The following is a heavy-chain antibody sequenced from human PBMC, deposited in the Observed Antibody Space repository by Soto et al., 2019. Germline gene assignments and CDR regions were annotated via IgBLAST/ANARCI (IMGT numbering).Heavy chain of an antibody. CDR2: IYPGDSDT. CDR1: GYSFTSYW. Sequence: GESLKISCKGSGYSFTSYWIGWVRQMPGKGLEWMGIIYPGDSDTRYSPSFQGQVTISADKSISTACLQWSSLKASDTAMYYCARGPNYSSSWYYYYGMDVWGQGTTVTVSS. J-gene: IGHJ6*02. D-gene: IGHD6-13*01. CDR3: ARGPNYSSSWYYYYGMDV. V-gene: IGHV5-51*01.